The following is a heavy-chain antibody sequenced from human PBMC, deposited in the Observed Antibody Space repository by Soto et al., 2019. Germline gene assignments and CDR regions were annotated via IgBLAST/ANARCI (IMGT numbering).Heavy chain of an antibody. D-gene: IGHD3-16*02. CDR2: IYFSGFT. CDR1: GDSISSDSHA. Sequence: QLQLQESGPGLVKPLETLSLTCSISGDSISSDSHAWGWIRQPPGKGPEWIASIYFSGFTYYNPSLKSRVTISVHPSKTQVSRKLSSVPAADTAVYYCVRHRYTTGIEDYWGPGTLATVSS. J-gene: IGHJ4*02. CDR3: VRHRYTTGIEDY. V-gene: IGHV4-39*01.